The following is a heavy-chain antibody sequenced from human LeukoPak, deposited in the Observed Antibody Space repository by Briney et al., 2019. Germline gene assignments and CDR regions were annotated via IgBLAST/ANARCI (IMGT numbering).Heavy chain of an antibody. D-gene: IGHD2-2*02. Sequence: ASETLSLTCTVSGGSISSSSYYWGWIRQPPGKGLEWIGSIYYSGSTYYNPSLKSRVTISVDTSKNQFSLKLSSVTAADTAVYYCASLRSYTNAFDIWGQGTMVTVSS. J-gene: IGHJ3*02. CDR3: ASLRSYTNAFDI. V-gene: IGHV4-39*07. CDR1: GGSISSSSYY. CDR2: IYYSGST.